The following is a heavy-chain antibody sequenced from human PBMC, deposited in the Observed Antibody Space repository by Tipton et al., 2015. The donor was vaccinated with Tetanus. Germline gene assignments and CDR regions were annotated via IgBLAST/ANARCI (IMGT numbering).Heavy chain of an antibody. CDR2: INSDGSST. Sequence: SLRLSCAASGFTFSSYWMHWVRQAPGKGLVWVSRINSDGSSTSYADSVKGRFTISRDNAKNTLYLQMNSLRAEDTAVYYCARVSGIVATMGYYYYGMDVWGQGTTVTVSS. CDR3: ARVSGIVATMGYYYYGMDV. CDR1: GFTFSSYW. J-gene: IGHJ6*02. V-gene: IGHV3-74*01. D-gene: IGHD5-12*01.